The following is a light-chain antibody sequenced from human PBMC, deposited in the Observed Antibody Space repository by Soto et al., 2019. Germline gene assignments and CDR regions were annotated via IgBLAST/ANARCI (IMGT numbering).Light chain of an antibody. CDR3: QHYNSYSEA. CDR2: KAS. Sequence: DIQMTQSPSTLSGSVGDRVTITCRASQTISSWLAWYQQKPGKAPKLLIYKASTLNSGVPSRFSGSGSGTEFTLTISSLQPADFATYYCQHYNSYSEAFGQGTKVELK. J-gene: IGKJ1*01. V-gene: IGKV1-5*03. CDR1: QTISSW.